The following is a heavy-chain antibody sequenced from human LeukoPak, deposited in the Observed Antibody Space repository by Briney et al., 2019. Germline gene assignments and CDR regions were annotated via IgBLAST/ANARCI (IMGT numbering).Heavy chain of an antibody. CDR3: AKDSSGYYPSFDY. Sequence: GGSLRLSCAASGFTFSSYAMSWVRQAPGKGLEWVSAIRGSGGSAYYADSVKGRFTISRDNSKNTLYLQMNSLRAEDTAVYYCAKDSSGYYPSFDYWGQGTLVTVSS. V-gene: IGHV3-23*01. D-gene: IGHD3-22*01. CDR2: IRGSGGSA. J-gene: IGHJ4*02. CDR1: GFTFSSYA.